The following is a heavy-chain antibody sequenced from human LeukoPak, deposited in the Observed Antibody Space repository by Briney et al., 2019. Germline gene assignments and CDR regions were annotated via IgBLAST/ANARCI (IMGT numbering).Heavy chain of an antibody. CDR1: GFTFSSYW. D-gene: IGHD5-24*01. Sequence: PGGSLRLSCAASGFTFSSYWMSWVRQAPGKGLEWVSSISGNGATTYYADSVKGRFTISRDNSKSTLYLQMNSLRGEDTAVYYCAKPGRDGYSCFDSWGQGTLVTVSS. CDR3: AKPGRDGYSCFDS. V-gene: IGHV3-23*01. CDR2: ISGNGATT. J-gene: IGHJ4*02.